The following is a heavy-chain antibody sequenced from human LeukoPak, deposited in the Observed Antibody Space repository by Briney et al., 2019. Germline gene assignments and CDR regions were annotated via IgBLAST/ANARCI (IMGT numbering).Heavy chain of an antibody. D-gene: IGHD5-18*01. CDR1: GYTFTSYV. J-gene: IGHJ4*02. CDR2: ISAYNGNT. V-gene: IGHV1-18*01. Sequence: ASVKVSCKASGYTFTSYVISWVRQAPGQGLEWMGWISAYNGNTNYAQKLQGRVTMTTDTSTSTAYMELRSLRSDDTAVYYCARYEGYSYGQYYFDYWGQGTLVTVSS. CDR3: ARYEGYSYGQYYFDY.